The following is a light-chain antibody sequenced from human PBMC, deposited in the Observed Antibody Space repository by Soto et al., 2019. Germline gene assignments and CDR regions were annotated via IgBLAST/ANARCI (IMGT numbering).Light chain of an antibody. Sequence: EIVMTQSPATLSVSPGESATLSCRASQRISTNLAWYQQKGGQPPRLLIYGASTRATGITQRFSGSGSGTDFSLTLSSLQSEDFAVYSCQQYNNCRPAYTFGQGTRVESK. CDR1: QRISTN. J-gene: IGKJ2*01. V-gene: IGKV3-15*01. CDR3: QQYNNCRPAYT. CDR2: GAS.